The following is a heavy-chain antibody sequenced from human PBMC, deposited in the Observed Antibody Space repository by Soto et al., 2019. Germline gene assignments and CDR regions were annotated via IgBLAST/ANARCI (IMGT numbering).Heavy chain of an antibody. CDR3: ARDRKWELRFDY. CDR1: GGSISRGDYY. CDR2: IYYSGST. J-gene: IGHJ4*02. D-gene: IGHD1-26*01. Sequence: SEALSLTCTVSGGSISRGDYYWSWIRQPPGKGLEWIGYIYYSGSTYYNPSLKSRVTISVDTSKNQFSLKLSSVTAADTAVYYCARDRKWELRFDYWGQGTLVTVSS. V-gene: IGHV4-30-4*01.